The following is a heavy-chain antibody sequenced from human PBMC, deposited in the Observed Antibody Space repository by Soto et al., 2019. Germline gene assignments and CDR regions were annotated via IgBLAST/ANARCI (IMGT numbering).Heavy chain of an antibody. D-gene: IGHD4-17*01. Sequence: SQTLSLTCSVSGASIRDGDYYWSWLRQPPGKGPEWIGIIDYTGGTHYNPTLTGPVSMSVDTSANQFSLKVNFVTAADSAVYYCARVGYGDYGRGYYFDFWGPGILVTVSS. CDR1: GASIRDGDYY. CDR3: ARVGYGDYGRGYYFDF. V-gene: IGHV4-30-4*01. J-gene: IGHJ4*02. CDR2: IDYTGGT.